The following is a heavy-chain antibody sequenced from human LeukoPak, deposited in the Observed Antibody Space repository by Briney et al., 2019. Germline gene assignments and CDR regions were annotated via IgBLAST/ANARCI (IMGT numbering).Heavy chain of an antibody. V-gene: IGHV4-31*03. CDR2: IYYSGST. Sequence: SETLSLTCTVSGGSISSGGYYWSWIRQHPGKGLEWIGYIYYSGSTYYNPPLKSRVTISVDTSKNHFSLKLSSVTAADTAVYYCARRVPKTRFGARRYYYYMDVWGKGTAVTVSS. CDR1: GGSISSGGYY. J-gene: IGHJ6*03. D-gene: IGHD3-16*01. CDR3: ARRVPKTRFGARRYYYYMDV.